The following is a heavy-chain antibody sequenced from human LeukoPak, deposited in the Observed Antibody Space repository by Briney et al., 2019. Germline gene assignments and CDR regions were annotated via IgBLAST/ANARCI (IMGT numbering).Heavy chain of an antibody. D-gene: IGHD3-10*01. CDR1: GDSLSSDGYY. V-gene: IGHV4-31*03. CDR2: IHNSGYT. J-gene: IGHJ4*02. CDR3: ARDAMARRGLYYFER. Sequence: SETLSLTCTVSGDSLSSDGYYWNWIRQRPGKGLDWIGYIHNSGYTYCNPSLESRVTISIDTSNNQFSLTVTSVTAADTAVYYCARDAMARRGLYYFERWGLGTQVIVSS.